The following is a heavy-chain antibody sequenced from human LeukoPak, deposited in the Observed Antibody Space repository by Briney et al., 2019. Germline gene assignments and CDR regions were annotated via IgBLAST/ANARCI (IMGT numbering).Heavy chain of an antibody. CDR3: ARGTPGSYFGY. CDR1: GGTFSSYA. V-gene: IGHV1-2*04. Sequence: ASVKVSCKASGGTFSSYAISWVRQATGQGLEWMGWINPNSGGTNYAQKFKDWVTMTRDTSINTTYMELSSLKSDVTAVYYCARGTPGSYFGYWGQGTLVTVSS. CDR2: INPNSGGT. J-gene: IGHJ4*02. D-gene: IGHD3-10*01.